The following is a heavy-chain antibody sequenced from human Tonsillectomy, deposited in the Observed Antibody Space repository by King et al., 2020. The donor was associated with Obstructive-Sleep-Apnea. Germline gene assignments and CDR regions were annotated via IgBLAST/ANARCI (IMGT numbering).Heavy chain of an antibody. J-gene: IGHJ6*02. CDR1: GFTFSSYG. Sequence: VQLVESGGGVVQPGRSLRLSCAASGFTFSSYGMHWVRQAPGKGLEWVAVISYDGSNKYYADSVKGRFTISRDNSKNTLYLQMNSLRAEDTAVYYCAKDQGVTARLVYYYYGMDVWGQGTTVTVSS. CDR3: AKDQGVTARLVYYYYGMDV. V-gene: IGHV3-30*18. D-gene: IGHD2-21*02. CDR2: ISYDGSNK.